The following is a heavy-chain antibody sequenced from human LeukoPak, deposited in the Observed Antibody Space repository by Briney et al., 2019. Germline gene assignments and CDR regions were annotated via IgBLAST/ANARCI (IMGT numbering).Heavy chain of an antibody. V-gene: IGHV4-39*07. D-gene: IGHD3-22*01. CDR2: IYYSGST. J-gene: IGHJ3*02. CDR1: GGSISSSSYY. CDR3: ASWVYDSSGYYPDAFDI. Sequence: PSETLSLTCTVSGGSISSSSYYWGWIRQPPGKGLEWIGSIYYSGSTYYNPSLKSRVTISVDTSKNQFSLKLSSVTAADTAVYYCASWVYDSSGYYPDAFDIWGQGAMVTVSS.